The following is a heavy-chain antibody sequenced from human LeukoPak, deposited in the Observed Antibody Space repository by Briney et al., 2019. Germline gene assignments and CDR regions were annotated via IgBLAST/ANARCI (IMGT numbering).Heavy chain of an antibody. CDR2: IYYSGST. D-gene: IGHD3-16*02. CDR3: ARDLNPFGGVITYNWFVP. CDR1: GGSISSYY. Sequence: WESLSLTCTVSGGSISSYYWSWIRQPPGKGLEWIVYIYYSGSTNYNPSLKSRVTISVDTSKNQFSLKLSSVTAADTGVYYCARDLNPFGGVITYNWFVPLGQGTILTVSS. J-gene: IGHJ5*02. V-gene: IGHV4-59*01.